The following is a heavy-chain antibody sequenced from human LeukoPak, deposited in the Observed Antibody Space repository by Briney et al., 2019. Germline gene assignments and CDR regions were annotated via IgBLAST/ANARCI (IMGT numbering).Heavy chain of an antibody. CDR2: IYYSGTT. CDR3: ARHMYYYGSGSSKTHFDY. V-gene: IGHV4-59*08. J-gene: IGHJ4*02. Sequence: PSETLSLTCTVSGGSISSYYWSWVRQPPGKGREGIGYIYYSGTTNYNPSLKSRVTISVDTSKNQFSLKLSSVPTADTAVYFCARHMYYYGSGSSKTHFDYWGQGSLVTVSS. D-gene: IGHD3-10*01. CDR1: GGSISSYY.